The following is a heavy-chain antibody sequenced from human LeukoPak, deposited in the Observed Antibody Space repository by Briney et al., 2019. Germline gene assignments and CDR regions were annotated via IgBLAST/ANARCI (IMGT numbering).Heavy chain of an antibody. CDR3: ARGSWSLDY. Sequence: SETLSLTCTVSGGSISSHYWSWIRQPPGKGLEWIGYIYHSGSTNYNPSLKSRVTISVDTSKNQFSLKLSSVTAADTAVYYCARGSWSLDYWGQGTLVTVSS. J-gene: IGHJ4*02. V-gene: IGHV4-59*11. D-gene: IGHD6-13*01. CDR2: IYHSGST. CDR1: GGSISSHY.